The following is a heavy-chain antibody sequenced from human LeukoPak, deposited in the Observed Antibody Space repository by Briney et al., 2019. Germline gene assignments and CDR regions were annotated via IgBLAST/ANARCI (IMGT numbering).Heavy chain of an antibody. Sequence: GGSLRLSCAASGFTFSTYEMNWVRQAPGKGLEWLSYIDHSGSTIYYADSVKGRFTVSRDNAKNSLSLLMNGLRAEDTAVYYCARTGNGNSFTGFDYWGQGTLVTVSS. D-gene: IGHD1-14*01. J-gene: IGHJ4*02. CDR1: GFTFSTYE. CDR2: IDHSGSTI. V-gene: IGHV3-48*03. CDR3: ARTGNGNSFTGFDY.